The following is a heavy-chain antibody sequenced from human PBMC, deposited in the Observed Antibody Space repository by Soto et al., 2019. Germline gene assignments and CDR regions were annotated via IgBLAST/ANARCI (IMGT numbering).Heavy chain of an antibody. CDR2: VSNDEKT. CDR1: GGSVSSGGSF. V-gene: IGHV4-61*08. D-gene: IGHD3-10*01. J-gene: IGHJ5*02. CDR3: ARGLLGGGASSYSRLWVDP. Sequence: QVQLQESGPGLVKPSETMSLTCAVSGGSVSSGGSFWSWIRQPPGKELEWIGYVSNDEKTHYSPPLKSRVTILLDPSKNQFSLRLRSVNTADTAVYYCARGLLGGGASSYSRLWVDPWGQGTRRTVSS.